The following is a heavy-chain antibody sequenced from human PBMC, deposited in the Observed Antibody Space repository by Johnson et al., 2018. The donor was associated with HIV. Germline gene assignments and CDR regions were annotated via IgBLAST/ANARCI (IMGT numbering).Heavy chain of an antibody. CDR1: GFTFSTFG. Sequence: QVQLVESGGGVVQPGRSLRLSCAASGFTFSTFGMHWVRQAPGKGLEWVAVISYDGSNKYYADSVEGRFTISRDNSKNRLYLQMNSLRDDDTAVYYCAKDLGQRVGAPAYYALDIWGQGTVVTVSS. J-gene: IGHJ3*02. CDR2: ISYDGSNK. D-gene: IGHD1-26*01. V-gene: IGHV3-30*13. CDR3: AKDLGQRVGAPAYYALDI.